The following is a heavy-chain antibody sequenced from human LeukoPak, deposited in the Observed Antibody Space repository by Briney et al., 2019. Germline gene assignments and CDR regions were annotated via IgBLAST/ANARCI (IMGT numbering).Heavy chain of an antibody. J-gene: IGHJ4*02. CDR1: GFTFSSYE. CDR2: ISSSGSTI. CDR3: AKALRVWAPLDY. V-gene: IGHV3-48*03. D-gene: IGHD6-13*01. Sequence: GGSLRLSCAASGFTFSSYEMNWVRQAPGKGLEWVSYISSSGSTIYYADSVKGRFTISRDNAKNSLYLQMNSLSPEDTAVYYCAKALRVWAPLDYWGQGILVTVSS.